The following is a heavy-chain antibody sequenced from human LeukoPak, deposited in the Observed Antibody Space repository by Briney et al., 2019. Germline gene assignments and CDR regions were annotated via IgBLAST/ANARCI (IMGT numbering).Heavy chain of an antibody. Sequence: GGSLRLPCAASGFTFDDYAMHWVRQAPGKGLEWVSLISGDGGSTYYADSVKGRSTISRDNSKNSLYLQMNSLRTEDTALYYCAKDDSYGDHVKFDYWGQGTLVTVSS. D-gene: IGHD4-17*01. CDR2: ISGDGGST. CDR1: GFTFDDYA. J-gene: IGHJ4*02. V-gene: IGHV3-43*02. CDR3: AKDDSYGDHVKFDY.